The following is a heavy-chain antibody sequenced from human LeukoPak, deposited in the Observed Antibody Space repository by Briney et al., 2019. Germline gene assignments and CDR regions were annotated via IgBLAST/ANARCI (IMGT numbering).Heavy chain of an antibody. Sequence: PSETLSLTCTVSGGSISSSSYYWAWIRQPPGKGLEWTGSMYYSGYTYYNPSLKSRVTISVDTSKNQFSLKLSSVTAADTAVYYCARQLVPGGIGFGNWFDPWGQGTLVTVSS. CDR3: ARQLVPGGIGFGNWFDP. CDR1: GGSISSSSYY. CDR2: MYYSGYT. V-gene: IGHV4-39*01. D-gene: IGHD2-2*01. J-gene: IGHJ5*02.